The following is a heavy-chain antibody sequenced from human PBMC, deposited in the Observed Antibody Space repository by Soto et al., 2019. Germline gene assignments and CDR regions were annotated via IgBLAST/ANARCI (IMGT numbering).Heavy chain of an antibody. Sequence: PGESLKISCQGSGYSFTSYWINWVRQMPGKGLEWMGRIDPSDSYTNYSPSFQGHVTISADKSISTAYLQWSSLKASDTAMYYCARLRRAAAGMYYFDYWGQGTLVTVSS. CDR3: ARLRRAAAGMYYFDY. J-gene: IGHJ4*02. D-gene: IGHD6-13*01. V-gene: IGHV5-10-1*01. CDR1: GYSFTSYW. CDR2: IDPSDSYT.